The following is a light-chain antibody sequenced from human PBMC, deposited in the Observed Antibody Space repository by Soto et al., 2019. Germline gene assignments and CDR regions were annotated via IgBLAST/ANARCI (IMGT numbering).Light chain of an antibody. Sequence: DFQMTQSPSSLSASVGDRVPITCRARQSLRSYLNWYQQKPGKAPKLLIYAASSLQSGVPSRFSGSGSGTDFTLTISSLQPEDFATYYYQQSYSTPPWTFGQGTKVEIK. CDR2: AAS. CDR1: QSLRSY. J-gene: IGKJ1*01. CDR3: QQSYSTPPWT. V-gene: IGKV1-39*01.